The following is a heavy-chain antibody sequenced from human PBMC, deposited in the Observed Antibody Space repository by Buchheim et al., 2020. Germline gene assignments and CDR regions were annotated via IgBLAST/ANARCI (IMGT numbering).Heavy chain of an antibody. V-gene: IGHV3-21*01. D-gene: IGHD2-2*01. J-gene: IGHJ4*02. Sequence: EVQLVESGGGLVKPGGSLRLSCAASGFTFSSYSMNWVRQAPGKGLEWVSSISSSSSYIYYADSVKGRFTIPRDNAKNSLYLQMNSLRAEDTAVYYCARKGLGYCSSTSCYPDYWGQGTL. CDR1: GFTFSSYS. CDR3: ARKGLGYCSSTSCYPDY. CDR2: ISSSSSYI.